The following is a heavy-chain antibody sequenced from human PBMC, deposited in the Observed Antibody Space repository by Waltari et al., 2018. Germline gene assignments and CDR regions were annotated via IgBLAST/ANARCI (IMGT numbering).Heavy chain of an antibody. Sequence: VQLVESWGGLVQPGGSLRLPCATSGFTFSKHCMAWLRQAPGKGLEWVANINEDGSGKDYVDSVKGRFTISRDNAKNSLYLQMSSLRVEDTALYYCARGVLVTSGPADYWGQGTLVTVSS. CDR3: ARGVLVTSGPADY. V-gene: IGHV3-7*01. D-gene: IGHD2-15*01. CDR1: GFTFSKHC. J-gene: IGHJ4*01. CDR2: INEDGSGK.